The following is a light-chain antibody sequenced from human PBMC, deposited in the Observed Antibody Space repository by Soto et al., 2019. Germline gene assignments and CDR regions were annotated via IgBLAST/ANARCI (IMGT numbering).Light chain of an antibody. CDR3: QQYGSSPLT. CDR1: QSVSGDY. J-gene: IGKJ1*01. V-gene: IGKV3-20*01. Sequence: EIVLTQSPGTLSLSPGERATLSCRASQSVSGDYLVWYQQKPGQAPRLLIYGASYRATGIPDRFSGSGSGTDFTLTISRLETEDFAVYYCQQYGSSPLTFGQGTKVEIK. CDR2: GAS.